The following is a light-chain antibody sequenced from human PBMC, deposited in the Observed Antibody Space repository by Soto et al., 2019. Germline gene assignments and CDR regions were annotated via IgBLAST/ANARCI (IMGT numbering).Light chain of an antibody. CDR1: SSDVGSYNR. Sequence: QSVLTQPPSVSGSPGQSVTISCTGTSSDVGSYNRVSWYQQPPGTAPKLMIYDVSNRPSGVPDRFSGSKSGNTASLTISGLQAEDEADYYCSLYTTPSTRWVFGGGTKLTVL. V-gene: IGLV2-18*01. CDR3: SLYTTPSTRWV. J-gene: IGLJ3*02. CDR2: DVS.